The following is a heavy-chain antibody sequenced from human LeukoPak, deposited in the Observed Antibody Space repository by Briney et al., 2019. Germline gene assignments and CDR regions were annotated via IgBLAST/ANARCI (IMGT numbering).Heavy chain of an antibody. CDR2: INPNSGGT. CDR3: ARRGDYDFWSGYWEAYYYYMDV. J-gene: IGHJ6*03. CDR1: GYTFTGYY. Sequence: ASVKVSCKASGYTFTGYYMNWVRQAPGQGLEWMGWINPNSGGTNYAQKFQGRVTMTRDTSISTAYMELSRLRSDDTAVYYCARRGDYDFWSGYWEAYYYYMDVWGKGTTVTVSS. D-gene: IGHD3-3*01. V-gene: IGHV1-2*02.